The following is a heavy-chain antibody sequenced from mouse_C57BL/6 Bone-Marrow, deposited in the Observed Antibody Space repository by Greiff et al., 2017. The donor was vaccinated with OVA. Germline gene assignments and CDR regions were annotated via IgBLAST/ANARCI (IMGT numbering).Heavy chain of an antibody. CDR3: AKIYYYGSSLYWYFDV. D-gene: IGHD1-1*01. CDR1: GFSLTSYG. Sequence: VQRVESGPGLVQPSQSLSITCTVSGFSLTSYGVHWVRQSPGKGLEWLGVIWRGGSTDYNAAFMSRLSITKDNSKSQVFFKMNSLQADDTAIYYCAKIYYYGSSLYWYFDVWGTGTTVTVSS. CDR2: IWRGGST. J-gene: IGHJ1*03. V-gene: IGHV2-5*01.